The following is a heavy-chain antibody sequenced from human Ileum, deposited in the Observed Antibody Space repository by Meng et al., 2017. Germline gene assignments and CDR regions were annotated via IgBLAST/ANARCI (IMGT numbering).Heavy chain of an antibody. CDR3: ARDVDQEYDSRGYNY. V-gene: IGHV3-30*01. CDR2: ISYDGSNK. J-gene: IGHJ4*02. D-gene: IGHD3-22*01. Sequence: GESLKISCAASGFTFSSYAMHWVRQAPGKGLEWVAVISYDGSNKYYADSVKGRFTISRDNSKNTLYLQMNSLRAEDTAVYYCARDVDQEYDSRGYNYWGQGTLVTVSS. CDR1: GFTFSSYA.